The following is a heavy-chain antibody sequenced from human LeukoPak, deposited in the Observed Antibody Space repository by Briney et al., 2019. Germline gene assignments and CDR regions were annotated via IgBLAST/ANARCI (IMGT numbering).Heavy chain of an antibody. J-gene: IGHJ1*01. CDR2: ISHSGST. V-gene: IGHV4-34*01. Sequence: SETLSLTCAVYGGSFSGYYWSWIRQPPGKGLEWIGEISHSGSTNYNPSLKSRVTISVDTSKNQFSLKLSSVTAADTAVYYCARAPNCSGGSCRRWVYFQHWGQGTLVTVSS. D-gene: IGHD2-15*01. CDR1: GGSFSGYY. CDR3: ARAPNCSGGSCRRWVYFQH.